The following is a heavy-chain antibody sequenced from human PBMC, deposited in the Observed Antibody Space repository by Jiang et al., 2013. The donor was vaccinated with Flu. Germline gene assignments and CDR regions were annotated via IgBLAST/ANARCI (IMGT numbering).Heavy chain of an antibody. CDR1: GYTFTGYY. J-gene: IGHJ6*02. Sequence: SCKASGYTFTGYYMHWVRQAPGQGLEWMGWINPNSGGTNYAQKFQGRVTMTRDTSISTAYMELSRLRSDDTAVYYCAREWTFYGGNSGYYGMDVWGQGTTVTVSS. D-gene: IGHD4-23*01. V-gene: IGHV1-2*02. CDR3: AREWTFYGGNSGYYGMDV. CDR2: INPNSGGT.